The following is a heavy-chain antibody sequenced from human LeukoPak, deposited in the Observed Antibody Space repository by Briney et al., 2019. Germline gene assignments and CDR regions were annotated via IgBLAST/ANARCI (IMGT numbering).Heavy chain of an antibody. CDR2: IYTSGST. Sequence: PSETLSLTCTVSGGSISSGSYYCSWIRQPAGKGLEWIGRIYTSGSTNYNPSLKSRVTISVDTSKNQFSLKLSSVTAADTAVYYCARDFYDSSAYQYYFGYWGQGTLVTVSS. J-gene: IGHJ4*02. CDR3: ARDFYDSSAYQYYFGY. V-gene: IGHV4-61*02. D-gene: IGHD3-22*01. CDR1: GGSISSGSYY.